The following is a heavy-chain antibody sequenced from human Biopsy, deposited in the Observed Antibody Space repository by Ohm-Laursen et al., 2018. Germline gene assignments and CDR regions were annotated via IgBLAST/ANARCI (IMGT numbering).Heavy chain of an antibody. CDR3: ARGMRSSGWPYFDS. Sequence: TLSLTCTVSGGSIGSFFRSWIRQPPGKGLEWIGYIYYSGSTNYNPSLRSRVTISVDRSKNQFSLELSSVTAADTAIYYCARGMRSSGWPYFDSWGQGTLVTVSS. J-gene: IGHJ4*02. CDR1: GGSIGSFF. CDR2: IYYSGST. V-gene: IGHV4-59*01. D-gene: IGHD6-19*01.